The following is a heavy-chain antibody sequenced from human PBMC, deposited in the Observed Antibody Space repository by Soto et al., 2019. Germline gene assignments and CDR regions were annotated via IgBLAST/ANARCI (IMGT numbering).Heavy chain of an antibody. V-gene: IGHV3-13*04. CDR2: IAAAGDT. J-gene: IGHJ6*02. D-gene: IGHD1-26*01. CDR1: GFTFSSYD. Sequence: EVQLVESGGGLVQPGGSLRLSCAASGFTFSSYDMHWVRQATGKGLEWVSAIAAAGDTYYLGSVKGRFTISRENAKNSLYLQMNSLRAGDTAVYYFARVRSVSGMDVWGQRTLVTVSS. CDR3: ARVRSVSGMDV.